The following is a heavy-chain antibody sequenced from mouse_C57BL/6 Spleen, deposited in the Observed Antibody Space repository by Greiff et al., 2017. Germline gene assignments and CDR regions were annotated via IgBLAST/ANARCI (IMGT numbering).Heavy chain of an antibody. CDR1: GYTFTSYW. Sequence: VQLQQPGAELVKPGASVKMSCKASGYTFTSYWITWVKQRPGQGLEWIGDIYPGSGSTNYNEKFKSKATLTVDTSTSTAYMQLSSLTSEDSAVYYCARHYGSSYRFAYWGQGTLVTVSA. V-gene: IGHV1-55*01. CDR3: ARHYGSSYRFAY. D-gene: IGHD1-1*01. J-gene: IGHJ3*01. CDR2: IYPGSGST.